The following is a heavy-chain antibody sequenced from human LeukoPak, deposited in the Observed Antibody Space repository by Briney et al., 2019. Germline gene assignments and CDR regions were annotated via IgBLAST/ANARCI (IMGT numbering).Heavy chain of an antibody. CDR2: ISSSSSYI. Sequence: GGSLRLSCAASGFTFSSYSMNWVRQAPGKGLEWVSSISSSSSYIYCADSVKGRFTISRDNAKNSLYLQMNSLRAEDTAVYYCARDRKIAEYAFGIWGQGTMVTVSS. CDR1: GFTFSSYS. D-gene: IGHD3-22*01. V-gene: IGHV3-21*01. J-gene: IGHJ3*02. CDR3: ARDRKIAEYAFGI.